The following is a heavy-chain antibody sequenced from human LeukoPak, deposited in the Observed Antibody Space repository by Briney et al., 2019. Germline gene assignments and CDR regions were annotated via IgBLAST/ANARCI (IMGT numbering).Heavy chain of an antibody. V-gene: IGHV5-51*01. CDR3: ARQGYLEAVNFDY. CDR2: IYPGDSDT. Sequence: GESLKISCKGSGYSFASYWIGWVRQMPGKGLEWMGSIYPGDSDTRYSPSFQGQVTISADKSISTAYLQWSSLKASATAMYYCARQGYLEAVNFDYWGEGTLVTVSS. J-gene: IGHJ4*02. D-gene: IGHD3-3*01. CDR1: GYSFASYW.